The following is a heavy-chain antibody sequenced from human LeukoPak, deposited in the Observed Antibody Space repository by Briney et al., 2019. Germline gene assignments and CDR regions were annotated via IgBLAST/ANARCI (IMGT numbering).Heavy chain of an antibody. V-gene: IGHV3-7*01. J-gene: IGHJ4*02. Sequence: GGSLRLSCAASGFTFSSYWMSWVRQAPGKGLEWVANIKQDGSEKYYVDSVKGRFTISRDNAKNSLYLQMNSLRAEDTAVYYCARVRYSYGLRLPHQPFDYWGQGTLVTVSS. CDR1: GFTFSSYW. CDR3: ARVRYSYGLRLPHQPFDY. CDR2: IKQDGSEK. D-gene: IGHD5-18*01.